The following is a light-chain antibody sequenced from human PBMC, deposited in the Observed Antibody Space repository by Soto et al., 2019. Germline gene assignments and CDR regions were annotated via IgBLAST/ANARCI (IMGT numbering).Light chain of an antibody. CDR2: AAS. J-gene: IGKJ5*01. CDR3: QQLNSYPY. CDR1: QSISSY. Sequence: DIQMTQSPSSLSASVEDRVIITCRASQSISSYLVWYQQKPGKAPKLLIYAASTLQSGVPSRFSGSGSGTEFTLTISSLQPEDFATYYCQQLNSYPYFGQGTRLEIK. V-gene: IGKV1-9*01.